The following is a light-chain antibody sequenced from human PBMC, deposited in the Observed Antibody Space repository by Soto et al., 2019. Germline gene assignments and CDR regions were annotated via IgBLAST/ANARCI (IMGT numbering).Light chain of an antibody. Sequence: QSALTQPPSASGTPGQRVTISCSGSSSNIGSNYVYWYQQLPGTAPKLLIYRNNQRPSGVPDRFSGSKSGTSASLAISGLRSEDEADYYCAAWEDSLSGPVVFGGGTKVTVL. CDR3: AAWEDSLSGPVV. V-gene: IGLV1-47*01. CDR1: SSNIGSNY. CDR2: RNN. J-gene: IGLJ2*01.